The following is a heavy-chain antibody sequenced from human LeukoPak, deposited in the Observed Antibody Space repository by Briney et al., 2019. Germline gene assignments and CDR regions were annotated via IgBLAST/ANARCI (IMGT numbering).Heavy chain of an antibody. CDR2: ISYDGSNK. V-gene: IGHV3-30*18. D-gene: IGHD3-22*01. CDR3: AKTMYYYDSSGYFPFGY. CDR1: GFTFSSYG. Sequence: AGGSLRLSCAASGFTFSSYGMHWVRQAPGKGLEWVAVISYDGSNKYYADSVKGRFTISRDNSKNTLYLQMNSLRAEDTAVYYCAKTMYYYDSSGYFPFGYWGQGTLVTVSS. J-gene: IGHJ4*02.